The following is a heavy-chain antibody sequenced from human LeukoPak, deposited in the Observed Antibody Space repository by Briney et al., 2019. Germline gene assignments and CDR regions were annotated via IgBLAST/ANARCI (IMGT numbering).Heavy chain of an antibody. CDR2: IYYSGST. CDR3: ARGVTTRHYYYYMDV. V-gene: IGHV4-31*03. CDR1: GGSISSGGYY. D-gene: IGHD3-22*01. J-gene: IGHJ6*03. Sequence: PSETLSLTCTVSGGSISSGGYYWSWIRQHPGKGLEWIGYIYYSGSTYYNPSLKSRVTISVDTSKNQFSLKLSSVTAADTAVYYCARGVTTRHYYYYMDVWGKGTTVTVSS.